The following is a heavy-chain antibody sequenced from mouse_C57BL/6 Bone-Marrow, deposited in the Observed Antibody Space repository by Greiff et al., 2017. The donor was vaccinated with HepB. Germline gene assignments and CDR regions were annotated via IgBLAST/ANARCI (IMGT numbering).Heavy chain of an antibody. Sequence: VQLQQSGAELVRPGASVKLSCTASGFNIKDDYMHWVKQRPEQGLEWIGWIDPENGDTEYASKFQGKATITADTSSNPAYLQPSSLTSEYTAVYYCTTAGLFAYWGQGTLVTVSA. V-gene: IGHV14-4*01. CDR1: GFNIKDDY. J-gene: IGHJ3*01. CDR2: IDPENGDT. CDR3: TTAGLFAY.